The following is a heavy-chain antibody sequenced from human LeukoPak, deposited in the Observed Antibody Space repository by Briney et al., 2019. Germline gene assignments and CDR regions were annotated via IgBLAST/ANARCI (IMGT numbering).Heavy chain of an antibody. CDR3: ARGVYNWNDDGNWFDP. V-gene: IGHV3-66*01. CDR2: IYSGGST. CDR1: GFPFSNYG. Sequence: PGGPLRLSCAASGFPFSNYGMNWVRQAPGKGLEWVSVIYSGGSTYYADSVKGRFTISRDNSKNTLYLQMNSLRAEDTAVYYCARGVYNWNDDGNWFDPWGQGTLVTVSS. D-gene: IGHD1-20*01. J-gene: IGHJ5*02.